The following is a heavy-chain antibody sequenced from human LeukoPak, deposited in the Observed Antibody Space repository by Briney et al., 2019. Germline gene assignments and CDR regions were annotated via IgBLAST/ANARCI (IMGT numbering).Heavy chain of an antibody. J-gene: IGHJ5*02. CDR1: GGSISSYY. CDR2: IYTSGST. V-gene: IGHV4-4*09. CDR3: ARQVLWFGGSAPLINNWFDP. D-gene: IGHD3-10*01. Sequence: SETLSLTCTVSGGSISSYYWGWIRQPPGKGLEWIGYIYTSGSTNYNPSLKSRVTISVDTSKNQFSLKLSSVTAADTAVYYCARQVLWFGGSAPLINNWFDPWGQGTLVTVSS.